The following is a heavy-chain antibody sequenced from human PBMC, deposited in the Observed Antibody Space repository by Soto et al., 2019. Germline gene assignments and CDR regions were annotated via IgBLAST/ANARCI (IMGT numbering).Heavy chain of an antibody. CDR2: ISAYNGNT. D-gene: IGHD3-10*01. CDR1: GYTFTNYG. CDR3: ARGVGSGSYYNQYNWFAP. Sequence: ASVKVSCKASGYTFTNYGISWVRQAPGQGLEWMGWISAYNGNTNHAQKLQGRVTMTTDTSTSIAYMELRSLRSDDTAVYYCARGVGSGSYYNQYNWFAPWGQGTLVTVSS. V-gene: IGHV1-18*01. J-gene: IGHJ5*02.